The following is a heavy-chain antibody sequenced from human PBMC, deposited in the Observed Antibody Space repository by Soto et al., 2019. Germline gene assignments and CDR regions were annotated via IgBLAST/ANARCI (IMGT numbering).Heavy chain of an antibody. CDR1: GGSISSGDYY. CDR3: AVRGGYSYGIFDY. CDR2: IYYSGST. J-gene: IGHJ4*02. V-gene: IGHV4-30-4*01. Sequence: QVQLQESGPGLVKPSQTLSLTCTVSGGSISSGDYYWSWIRQPPGKGLEWIGYIYYSGSTYYNPSLKSRVTISVDTYKNQFSLKLSSVTAADTAVYYCAVRGGYSYGIFDYWGQGTLVTVSS. D-gene: IGHD5-18*01.